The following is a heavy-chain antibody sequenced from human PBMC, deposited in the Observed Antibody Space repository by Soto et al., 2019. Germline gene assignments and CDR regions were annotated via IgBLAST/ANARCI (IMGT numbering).Heavy chain of an antibody. Sequence: SETLSLTCTVSGGSISSYYWSWIRQPPGKGLEWVGYIYYSGSTSYNPSLQSRVTISVETSKSQFSLRLTSVTAADTAVYYCARLGAYYQALDPWGPGTLVTVSS. D-gene: IGHD3-22*01. CDR1: GGSISSYY. J-gene: IGHJ5*02. CDR2: IYYSGST. V-gene: IGHV4-59*08. CDR3: ARLGAYYQALDP.